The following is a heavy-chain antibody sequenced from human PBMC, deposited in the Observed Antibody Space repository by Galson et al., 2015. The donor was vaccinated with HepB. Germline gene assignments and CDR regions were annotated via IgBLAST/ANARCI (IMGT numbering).Heavy chain of an antibody. CDR1: GFTFSDYY. D-gene: IGHD4-17*01. CDR2: ISSSGSTI. CDR3: ARVYMTTVTTAFDY. V-gene: IGHV3-11*01. Sequence: SLRLSCAASGFTFSDYYMSWIRQAPGKGLEWVSYISSSGSTIYYADSVKGRFTISRDNAKNSLYLQMNSLRAEDTAVYYCARVYMTTVTTAFDYWGQGTLVTVSS. J-gene: IGHJ4*02.